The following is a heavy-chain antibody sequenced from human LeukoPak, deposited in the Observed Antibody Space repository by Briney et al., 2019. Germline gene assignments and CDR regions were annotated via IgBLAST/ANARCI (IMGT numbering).Heavy chain of an antibody. J-gene: IGHJ6*02. V-gene: IGHV3-23*01. CDR2: ISGSGNTT. D-gene: IGHD5-24*01. Sequence: GGSLRLSCAASQFTFSNYAMSWVRQAPGKGLEWVSAISGSGNTTYFGDSVTGRFTISRDNPKNTVYLQMNSLSAEDTAVYYCAKVEVATISWFYYGMGVWGQGTTVTVSS. CDR1: QFTFSNYA. CDR3: AKVEVATISWFYYGMGV.